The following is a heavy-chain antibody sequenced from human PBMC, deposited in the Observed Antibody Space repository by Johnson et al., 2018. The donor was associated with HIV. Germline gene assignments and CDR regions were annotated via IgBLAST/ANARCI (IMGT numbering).Heavy chain of an antibody. V-gene: IGHV3-9*01. Sequence: EVQLVESGGGLVQPGRSLRLSCAASGFTFDYYAMHWVRQAPGKGLEWVSGISGDSGSIGYADSVKGRFTISRDNAKNSLYLQMNSLRPEDTAVYYWGKDIGFGGPSDGAFDIWGQGKMVTVSS. CDR3: GKDIGFGGPSDGAFDI. J-gene: IGHJ3*02. CDR2: ISGDSGSI. D-gene: IGHD4-23*01. CDR1: GFTFDYYA.